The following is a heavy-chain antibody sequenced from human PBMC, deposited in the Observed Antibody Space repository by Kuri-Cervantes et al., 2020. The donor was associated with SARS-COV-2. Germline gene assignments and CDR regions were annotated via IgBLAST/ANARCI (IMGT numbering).Heavy chain of an antibody. CDR2: INAGNGNT. V-gene: IGHV1-3*01. CDR1: GYTFTSYA. Sequence: ASVKVSCKASGYTFTSYAMHWVRQAPGQRLEWMGWINAGNGNTNYAQKLQGRVTMTRDTSTSTVYMELSSLRSEDTAVYYCARGGLLGPAVGYYGMDVWGQGTTVTVS. J-gene: IGHJ6*02. CDR3: ARGGLLGPAVGYYGMDV. D-gene: IGHD1-26*01.